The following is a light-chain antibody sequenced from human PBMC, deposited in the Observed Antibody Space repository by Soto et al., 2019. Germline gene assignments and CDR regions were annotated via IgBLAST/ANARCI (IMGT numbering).Light chain of an antibody. CDR2: DAS. V-gene: IGKV1-5*01. J-gene: IGKJ1*01. Sequence: DIQMTQSPSPLSASVGDRVTNSCRASQSISRWLAWYQQKPGKAPNLLIYDASSLQSGVPSRFSGIGSGTEFTLTISSLQPDDFATYYCQQYNSHWTFGQGTKVDNK. CDR3: QQYNSHWT. CDR1: QSISRW.